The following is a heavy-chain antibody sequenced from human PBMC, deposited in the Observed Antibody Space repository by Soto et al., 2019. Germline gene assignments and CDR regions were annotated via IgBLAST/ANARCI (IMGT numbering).Heavy chain of an antibody. CDR3: ARDKGIVVVTGAFDI. J-gene: IGHJ3*02. CDR1: GYTFTTYA. CDR2: IWYDGSNK. Sequence: SCKASGYTFTTYAIHWVRQAPGKGLEWVAVIWYDGSNKYYADSVKGRFTISRDNSKNTLYLQMNSLRAEDTAVYYCARDKGIVVVTGAFDIWGQGTMVTVSS. D-gene: IGHD3-22*01. V-gene: IGHV3-33*01.